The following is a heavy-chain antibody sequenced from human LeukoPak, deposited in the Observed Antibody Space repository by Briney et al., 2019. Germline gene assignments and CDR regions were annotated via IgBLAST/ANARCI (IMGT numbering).Heavy chain of an antibody. V-gene: IGHV3-74*01. J-gene: IGHJ4*02. CDR1: GFTFSSYW. CDR3: ASALTTVTPHFHC. Sequence: GGSLRLSCAASGFTFSSYWMHWVRQAPGKGLVWVSRIDTDGSSATYADSVKGRFTISRDNAKNTVFLQMNSLRVEDTGVYYCASALTTVTPHFHCWGQGTLVTVPS. CDR2: IDTDGSSA. D-gene: IGHD4-17*01.